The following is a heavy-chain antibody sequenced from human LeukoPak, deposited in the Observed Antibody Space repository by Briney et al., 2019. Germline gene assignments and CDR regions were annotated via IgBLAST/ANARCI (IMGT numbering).Heavy chain of an antibody. CDR1: GGSISSGGYY. CDR3: ARDEDGAFDI. V-gene: IGHV4-30-2*01. Sequence: SETLSLTCTVSGGSISSGGYYWSWIRQPPGKGLEWIGYIYHSGSTYYNPSLKSRVTISVDRSKNQFPLKLSSVTAADTAVYYCARDEDGAFDIWGQGTMVTVSS. CDR2: IYHSGST. D-gene: IGHD5-24*01. J-gene: IGHJ3*02.